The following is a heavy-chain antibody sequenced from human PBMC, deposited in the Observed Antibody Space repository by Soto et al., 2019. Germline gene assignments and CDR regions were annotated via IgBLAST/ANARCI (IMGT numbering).Heavy chain of an antibody. Sequence: TLSLTCAVSGGSITSGGYSWNWIRQPPGKALEWLALIYWDDDKRYSPSLKSRLTITKDTSKNQVVLTMTNMDPVDTATYYCAHSAGFGAHPKNYFDYWGQGTLVTVSS. CDR3: AHSAGFGAHPKNYFDY. D-gene: IGHD3-10*01. J-gene: IGHJ4*02. CDR1: GGSITSGGYS. CDR2: IYWDDDK. V-gene: IGHV2-5*08.